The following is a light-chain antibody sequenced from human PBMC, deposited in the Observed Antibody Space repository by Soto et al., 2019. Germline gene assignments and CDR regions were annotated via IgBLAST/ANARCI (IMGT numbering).Light chain of an antibody. CDR2: AAS. CDR1: QSISSY. Sequence: DLQMTQSPSSLSASVGDRVTITCRASQSISSYLNWYQQKPGKAPKLLIYAASSLQSGVPSRFSGSGSGTDFTLTISSLQPEDFATYYCQQSYSIPGTFGQGTKVEIK. V-gene: IGKV1-39*01. CDR3: QQSYSIPGT. J-gene: IGKJ1*01.